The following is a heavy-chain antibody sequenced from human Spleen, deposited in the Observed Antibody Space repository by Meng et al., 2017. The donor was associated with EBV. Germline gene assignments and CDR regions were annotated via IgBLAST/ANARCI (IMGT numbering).Heavy chain of an antibody. CDR2: IFHTGST. CDR3: ARDSHGYYFFDF. D-gene: IGHD3-22*01. J-gene: IGHJ4*02. Sequence: QLQLQESGSGLVKPSQTLSLTCTVSGDSISSGAYSWSWVWQPPGKGLEWIGYIFHTGSTYYNASLKSRVTISVDRSKHQFPLKLTSVTPADTAVYYCARDSHGYYFFDFWGPGTLVTVSS. CDR1: GDSISSGAYS. V-gene: IGHV4-30-2*01.